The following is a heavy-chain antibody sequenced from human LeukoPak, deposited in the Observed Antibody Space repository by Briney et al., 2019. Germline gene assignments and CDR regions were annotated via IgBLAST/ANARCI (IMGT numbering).Heavy chain of an antibody. CDR1: GGSISSGDYY. D-gene: IGHD3-10*01. Sequence: KPSETLSLTCTVSGGSISSGDYYWSWIRQPPGKGLEWIRYIYYSGSTYYNPSLKSRVTISVDTSKNQFSLKLSSVTAADTAVYYCARGSYYYGSGSYFEDYWGQGTLVTVSS. CDR3: ARGSYYYGSGSYFEDY. CDR2: IYYSGST. V-gene: IGHV4-30-4*01. J-gene: IGHJ4*02.